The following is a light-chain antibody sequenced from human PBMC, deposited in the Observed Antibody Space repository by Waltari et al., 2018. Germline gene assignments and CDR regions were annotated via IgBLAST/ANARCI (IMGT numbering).Light chain of an antibody. Sequence: ELVVTQSPGTLSLAPGERATLSCRASQSVSSSYLSWYQQKPGQAPRLLIYGASRRATGIPDRFSGSGSGTDFTLTISRLEPEDFAVYYCQQYGNSPYTFGQGTKLEIK. V-gene: IGKV3-20*01. CDR2: GAS. CDR3: QQYGNSPYT. CDR1: QSVSSSY. J-gene: IGKJ2*01.